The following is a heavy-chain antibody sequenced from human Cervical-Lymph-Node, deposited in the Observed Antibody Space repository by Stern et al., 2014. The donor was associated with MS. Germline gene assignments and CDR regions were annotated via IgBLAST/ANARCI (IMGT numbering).Heavy chain of an antibody. CDR1: GGSISGDY. CDR3: ARLRPLYQVASYYYHAMDV. D-gene: IGHD2-2*01. CDR2: IYYLGST. J-gene: IGHJ6*02. V-gene: IGHV4-59*01. Sequence: QVKLQESGPGLVKPSETLSLTCTVSGGSISGDYWSWIRQPPGKGLEWIGYIYYLGSTEYNPSLKSRVTISVDTSKNQFSLKMSSVTAADTAVYYCARLRPLYQVASYYYHAMDVWGQGTTVTVSS.